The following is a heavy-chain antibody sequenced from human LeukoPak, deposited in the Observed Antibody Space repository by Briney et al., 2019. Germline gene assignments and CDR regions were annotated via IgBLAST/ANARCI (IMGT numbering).Heavy chain of an antibody. J-gene: IGHJ3*02. CDR1: GYTFTSYW. CDR3: ARRGHEELATFDI. Sequence: ESLKISCKGSGYTFTSYWIGWVRQMPGKGLEWMGNIYPGDSDTKYSPTLQGQVTISADKSISTAYLQWSSLRASDSAMYYCARRGHEELATFDIWGQRKMVSASS. CDR2: IYPGDSDT. D-gene: IGHD1-26*01. V-gene: IGHV5-51*01.